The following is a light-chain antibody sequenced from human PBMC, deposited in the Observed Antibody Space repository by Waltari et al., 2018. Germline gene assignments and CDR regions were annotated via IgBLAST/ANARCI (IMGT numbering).Light chain of an antibody. CDR2: EVK. Sequence: QSALTQPASVSGSPGQSITISCTGTSDDIGRYNYVPWYQLHPGKAPKLIIYEVKYRPSGVSSRFSGSRSANTASLTISGLQAEDEADYCCSAYTTSNTLVFGTGTYVTVL. J-gene: IGLJ1*01. CDR3: SAYTTSNTLV. CDR1: SDDIGRYNY. V-gene: IGLV2-14*01.